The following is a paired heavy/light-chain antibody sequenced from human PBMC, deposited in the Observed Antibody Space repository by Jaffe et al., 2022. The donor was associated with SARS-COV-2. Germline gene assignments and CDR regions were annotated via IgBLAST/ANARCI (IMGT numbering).Light chain of an antibody. CDR3: QKYNSAPWT. CDR1: QGISNY. Sequence: DIQMTQSPSSLSASVGDRVTITCRASQGISNYLAWYQQRPGKVPKLLIYGASTLQSGVPSRFSGSGSGTDFTLTISSLQPEDVATYYCQKYNSAPWTFGQGTKVEIK. J-gene: IGKJ1*01. CDR2: GAS. V-gene: IGKV1-27*01.
Heavy chain of an antibody. CDR1: GFTFSSYA. V-gene: IGHV3-30*04. CDR3: ARPGGDGYNAFDY. Sequence: QVQLVESGGGVVQPGRSLRLSCAASGFTFSSYAMHWVRQAPGKGLEWVAVISYDGSNKYYADSVKGRFTISRDNSKNTLYLQMNSLRAEDTAVYYCARPGGDGYNAFDYWGQGTLVTVSS. D-gene: IGHD3-16*01. J-gene: IGHJ4*02. CDR2: ISYDGSNK.